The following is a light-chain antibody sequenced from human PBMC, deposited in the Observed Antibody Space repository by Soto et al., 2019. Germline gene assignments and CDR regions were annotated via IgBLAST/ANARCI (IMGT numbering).Light chain of an antibody. CDR2: GAT. CDR3: LQYGSSPSYT. CDR1: QSVSSSSY. V-gene: IGKV3-20*01. Sequence: EIVLTQSPGTLPLSPGERATLSCRASQSVSSSSYLAWYQQKPGQAPRLLIYGATSRATGIPDRFSGSGSATDFTLTISRLEPEDFAVYYCLQYGSSPSYTFGQGTKLEIK. J-gene: IGKJ2*01.